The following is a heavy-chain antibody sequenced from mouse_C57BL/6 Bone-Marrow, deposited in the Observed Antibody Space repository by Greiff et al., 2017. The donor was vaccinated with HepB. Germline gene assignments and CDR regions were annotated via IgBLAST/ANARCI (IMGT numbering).Heavy chain of an antibody. V-gene: IGHV5-6*01. D-gene: IGHD1-1*01. J-gene: IGHJ4*01. CDR1: GFTFSSYG. CDR2: ISSGGSYT. CDR3: ARHGTVVAMDY. Sequence: EVQVVESGGDLVKPGGSLKLSCAASGFTFSSYGMSWVRQTPDKRLEWVATISSGGSYTYYPDSVKGRFPISRDNAKNTLYLQMSSLKSEDTAMYYCARHGTVVAMDYWGQGTSVTVSS.